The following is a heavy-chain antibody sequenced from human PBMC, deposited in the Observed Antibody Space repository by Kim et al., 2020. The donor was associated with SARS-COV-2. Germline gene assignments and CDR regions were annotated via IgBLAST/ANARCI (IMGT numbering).Heavy chain of an antibody. CDR3: AKDYYDSSGYYSYFDY. J-gene: IGHJ4*02. V-gene: IGHV3-30*02. D-gene: IGHD3-22*01. Sequence: SVQGRFTISRDNAENTLYLQMNSLRAEETAVYYCAKDYYDSSGYYSYFDYWGQGTLVTVSS.